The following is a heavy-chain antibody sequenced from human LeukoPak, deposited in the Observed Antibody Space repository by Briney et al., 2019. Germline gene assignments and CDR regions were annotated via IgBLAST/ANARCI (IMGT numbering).Heavy chain of an antibody. CDR3: AKTSLRLFDP. D-gene: IGHD3-16*02. Sequence: SETLSLTCTVSGGSISNYYWSWVRQPPGKGLEWIGYIYYSGSTYYNPSLKSRVTISVDTSKNQFSLKLSSVTAADTAVYYCAKTSLRLFDPWGQGTLVTVSS. CDR1: GGSISNYY. V-gene: IGHV4-59*08. CDR2: IYYSGST. J-gene: IGHJ5*02.